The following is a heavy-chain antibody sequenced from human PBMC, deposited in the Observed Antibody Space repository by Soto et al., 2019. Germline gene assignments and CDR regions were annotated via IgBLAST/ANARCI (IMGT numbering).Heavy chain of an antibody. Sequence: QVQLVESGGGVVQPGRSLRLSCAASGFTFSSYAMHWVRQAPGKGLEWVAVISYDGSNKYYADSVKGRFTISRDNSKNTLYLQMNSLRAEDKAVYYCARTPYWGQGTLVTVSS. CDR3: ARTPY. CDR1: GFTFSSYA. CDR2: ISYDGSNK. V-gene: IGHV3-30-3*01. J-gene: IGHJ4*02.